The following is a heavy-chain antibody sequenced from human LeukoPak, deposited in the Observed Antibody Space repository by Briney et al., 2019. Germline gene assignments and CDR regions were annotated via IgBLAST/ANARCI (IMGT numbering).Heavy chain of an antibody. Sequence: PSETLSLTCAVYGGSFSGYYWSWIRQPPGKGLEWIGEINHSESTNYNPSLKSRVTISVDTSKNQFSLKLSSVTAADTAVYYCARGRRLYGSGSYYRPNWFDPWGQGTLVTVSS. CDR3: ARGRRLYGSGSYYRPNWFDP. D-gene: IGHD3-10*01. V-gene: IGHV4-34*01. CDR1: GGSFSGYY. CDR2: INHSEST. J-gene: IGHJ5*02.